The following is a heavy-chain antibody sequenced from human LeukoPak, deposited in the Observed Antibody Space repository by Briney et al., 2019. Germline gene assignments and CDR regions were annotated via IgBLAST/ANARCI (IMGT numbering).Heavy chain of an antibody. CDR2: ISGSGGST. CDR1: GFTFSSYA. Sequence: GGSLRLSRAASGFTFSSYAMSWVRQAPGKGLEWVSAISGSGGSTYYADSVKGRFTISGDNSKNTLYLQMNSLRAEDTAVYYCAKEPSHSGYDQGYFDYWGQGTLVTVSS. CDR3: AKEPSHSGYDQGYFDY. D-gene: IGHD5-12*01. J-gene: IGHJ4*02. V-gene: IGHV3-23*01.